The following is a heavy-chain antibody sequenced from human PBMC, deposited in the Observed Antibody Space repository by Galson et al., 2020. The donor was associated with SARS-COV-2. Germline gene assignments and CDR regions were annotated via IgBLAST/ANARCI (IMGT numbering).Heavy chain of an antibody. V-gene: IGHV3-30*18. D-gene: IGHD5-12*01. CDR3: AKDVLEMATIRDYNWFDP. Sequence: TGGSLRLSCAASGFTFSSYGMHWVRQAPGKGLEWEAVISYDGSNKYYADSVKGRFTISRDNSKNTLYLQMNSLRAEDTAVYYCAKDVLEMATIRDYNWFDPWGQGTLVTVSS. CDR2: ISYDGSNK. J-gene: IGHJ5*02. CDR1: GFTFSSYG.